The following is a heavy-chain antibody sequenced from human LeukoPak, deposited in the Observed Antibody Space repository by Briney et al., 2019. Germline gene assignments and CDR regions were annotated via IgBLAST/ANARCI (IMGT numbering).Heavy chain of an antibody. CDR2: TNPNSGGT. V-gene: IGHV1-2*02. Sequence: ASVKVSCKASGYTFTGYYMHWVRQAPGQGLEWMGWTNPNSGGTNYAQRFQGRVTMTRDTSISTAYMELSRLRSDDTAVYYCARDRGSTTSDYYYYYYMDVWGKGTTVTVSS. J-gene: IGHJ6*03. CDR1: GYTFTGYY. D-gene: IGHD2-2*01. CDR3: ARDRGSTTSDYYYYYYMDV.